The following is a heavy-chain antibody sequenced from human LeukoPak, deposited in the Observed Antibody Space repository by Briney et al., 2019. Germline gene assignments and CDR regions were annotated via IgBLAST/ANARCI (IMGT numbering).Heavy chain of an antibody. V-gene: IGHV1-2*02. D-gene: IGHD3-22*01. J-gene: IGHJ4*02. CDR3: ARDPNYYDSSGPPDY. Sequence: ASVKVSCKASGYTFTGYYMHWVRQAPGQGLEWMGWINPNSGGTNYAQKFQGRGTMTRDTSISTAYMELSRLRSDDTAVYYCARDPNYYDSSGPPDYWGQGTLVTVSS. CDR1: GYTFTGYY. CDR2: INPNSGGT.